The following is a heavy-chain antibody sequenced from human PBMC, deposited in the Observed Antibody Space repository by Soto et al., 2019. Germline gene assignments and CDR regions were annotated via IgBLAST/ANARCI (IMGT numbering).Heavy chain of an antibody. J-gene: IGHJ6*02. Sequence: GGSLRLSCAAAGFTVSTNCMSWVRQPPGKGLEWVSVNCSGDSTYYADSVKGRFTISRDNSKNTLYLQMNSLRAEDMAVYYCARAWSDYYYGMDVWGQGATVTVSS. CDR2: NCSGDST. CDR3: ARAWSDYYYGMDV. V-gene: IGHV3-66*01. CDR1: GFTVSTNC. D-gene: IGHD2-8*02.